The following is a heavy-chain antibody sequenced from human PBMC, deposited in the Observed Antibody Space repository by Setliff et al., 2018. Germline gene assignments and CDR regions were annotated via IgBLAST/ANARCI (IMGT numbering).Heavy chain of an antibody. CDR3: ARAPQYTNYWYALSWFDP. Sequence: SETLSLTCAVYGGSFSDSHWSWIRQPPGKGLEWIGEIDQGGSTNYNPSLKSRVTISLDTSKNQFSLKLASMTAADTAIYYCARAPQYTNYWYALSWFDPWGPGTLVTVSS. J-gene: IGHJ5*02. CDR2: IDQGGST. D-gene: IGHD2-8*02. CDR1: GGSFSDSH. V-gene: IGHV4-34*01.